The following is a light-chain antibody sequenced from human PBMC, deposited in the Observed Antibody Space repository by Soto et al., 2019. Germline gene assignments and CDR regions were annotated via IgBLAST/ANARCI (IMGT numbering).Light chain of an antibody. CDR1: SSDVGTYNY. CDR2: EVT. Sequence: QSALTQPASVSGSPGQSITISCTGTSSDVGTYNYVSWYQRHPGKAPKLMIYEVTNRPSGISNRFSGSKSGNTASLTISGLQAEDEAEYFCSSFAGTSVIFGGGTKLTVL. J-gene: IGLJ2*01. V-gene: IGLV2-14*01. CDR3: SSFAGTSVI.